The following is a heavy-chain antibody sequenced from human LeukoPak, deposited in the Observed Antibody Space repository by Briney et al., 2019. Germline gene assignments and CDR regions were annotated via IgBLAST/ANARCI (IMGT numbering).Heavy chain of an antibody. V-gene: IGHV3-23*01. CDR2: ISGRGGST. Sequence: TGGSLTLSCAASGFTFSSFAMNWARQAPGKGLEWVSGISGRGGSTHYSDSVRGRFTISRDNSKNTLYLQMHSLTAEDTAVYFCAKDLQGHYDLDVWGQGTTVTVSS. CDR3: AKDLQGHYDLDV. J-gene: IGHJ6*02. CDR1: GFTFSSFA.